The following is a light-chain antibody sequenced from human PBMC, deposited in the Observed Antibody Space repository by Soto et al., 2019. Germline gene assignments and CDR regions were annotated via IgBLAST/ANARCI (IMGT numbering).Light chain of an antibody. Sequence: EVVLTQSPGTLSLSPGERATLSCRASQSLDSTYLAWYQQKPGQSPRLVIYGASRRATGIPDRFSGSGSGTDFTLTIGRLEPEDVGVYYCQLSGSAPPYIFGAGTRLDI. V-gene: IGKV3-20*01. CDR1: QSLDSTY. CDR3: QLSGSAPPYI. CDR2: GAS. J-gene: IGKJ2*01.